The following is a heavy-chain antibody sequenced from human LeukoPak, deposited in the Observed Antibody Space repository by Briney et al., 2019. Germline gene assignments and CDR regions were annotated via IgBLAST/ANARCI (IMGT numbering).Heavy chain of an antibody. Sequence: GGSLRLSCAAFGFTFSNYEMNWVRQAPGKGLEWVSYMSSSGSTIYYADSVKGRFTISRDNAKNSLYLQMNSLRAEDTAVYYCARDWSHGLDYWGQGTLVTVSS. J-gene: IGHJ4*02. CDR2: MSSSGSTI. V-gene: IGHV3-48*03. CDR3: ARDWSHGLDY. CDR1: GFTFSNYE.